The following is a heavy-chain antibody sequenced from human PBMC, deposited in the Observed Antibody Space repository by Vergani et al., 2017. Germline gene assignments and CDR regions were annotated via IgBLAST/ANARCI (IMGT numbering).Heavy chain of an antibody. Sequence: QVQLQQWGAGLLKPSETLSLTCAVYGGSFSGYYWSWIRQPPGKGLEWIGEINHSGSTNYNPSLKSRVTIAVDTSKNQFSQKLSSVTAADTAVYYCARGPSSSWYGWFDPWGQGTLVTVSS. V-gene: IGHV4-34*01. J-gene: IGHJ5*02. CDR1: GGSFSGYY. CDR2: INHSGST. D-gene: IGHD6-13*01. CDR3: ARGPSSSWYGWFDP.